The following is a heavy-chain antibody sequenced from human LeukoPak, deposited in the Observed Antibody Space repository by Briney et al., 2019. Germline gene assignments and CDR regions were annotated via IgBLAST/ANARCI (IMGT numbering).Heavy chain of an antibody. CDR3: ARRRAAAGTSSANWFDP. J-gene: IGHJ5*02. CDR1: RGAFSGYY. V-gene: IGHV4-34*01. D-gene: IGHD6-13*01. Sequence: SETLSLTCAVSRGAFSGYYWSWIRQPPGKGLKWIGEINHSGSTNYNPSLKSRVTISVHTSKNQFSLKRSSVTAADTAVYYFARRRAAAGTSSANWFDPWGQGTLVTVSS. CDR2: INHSGST.